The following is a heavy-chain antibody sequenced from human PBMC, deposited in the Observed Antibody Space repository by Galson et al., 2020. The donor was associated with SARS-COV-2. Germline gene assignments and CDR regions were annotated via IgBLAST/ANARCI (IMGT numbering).Heavy chain of an antibody. CDR1: GFTFSNYP. CDR2: INNSGGAT. D-gene: IGHD7-27*01. Sequence: GESLKISCAASGFTFSNYPMNWVRQAPGQGLEWVSDINNSGGATYYADSVKGRFTISRDNSKNTLYLQMNSLRAEDTAVYYCAKATRTSWATFDSWGQGILVTVSS. V-gene: IGHV3-23*01. CDR3: AKATRTSWATFDS. J-gene: IGHJ4*02.